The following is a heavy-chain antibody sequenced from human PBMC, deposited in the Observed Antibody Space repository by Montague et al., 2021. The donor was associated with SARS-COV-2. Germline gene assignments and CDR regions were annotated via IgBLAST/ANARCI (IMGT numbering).Heavy chain of an antibody. J-gene: IGHJ4*02. CDR2: IYYSGST. D-gene: IGHD5-18*01. CDR1: GGSISSSSYY. Sequence: SETLSLTCTVSGGSISSSSYYWGWIRQPPGKGLEWIGSIYYSGSTYYNPSLKSRVTISVDTSKNQFSLKLSSVTAADTAVYYCARDLAGGYSYYFDYWGQGTLVTVSS. CDR3: ARDLAGGYSYYFDY. V-gene: IGHV4-39*02.